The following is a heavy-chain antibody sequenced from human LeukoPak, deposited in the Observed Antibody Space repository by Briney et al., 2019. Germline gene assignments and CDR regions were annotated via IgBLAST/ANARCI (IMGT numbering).Heavy chain of an antibody. J-gene: IGHJ4*02. CDR1: GYSISSGYY. CDR2: IFHSGST. Sequence: SETLSLTCTVSGYSISSGYYWGWIRQPPGKGLEWIGSIFHSGSTSYNPSLKSRDTISVDTSKNQFFLKLSSVTAADTAVYYCARAAHYYDSSGYYHFDYWGQGTLVTVSS. CDR3: ARAAHYYDSSGYYHFDY. D-gene: IGHD3-22*01. V-gene: IGHV4-38-2*02.